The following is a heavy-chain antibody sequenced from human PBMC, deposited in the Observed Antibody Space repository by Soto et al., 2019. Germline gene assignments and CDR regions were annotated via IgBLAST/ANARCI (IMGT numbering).Heavy chain of an antibody. CDR2: ISYDGSNK. J-gene: IGHJ6*02. CDR1: GFTFSSYG. CDR3: VKRGGPGLLRRHYGMDV. V-gene: IGHV3-30*18. Sequence: QVQLVESGGGVVQPGRSLRLSCAASGFTFSSYGMHRVRQAPGKGLKWVAVISYDGSNKYYEDYVKSRFTISRDNSKNTLYLQMNSLRAADTAVYYCVKRGGPGLLRRHYGMDVWGQGTTVTVSS. D-gene: IGHD4-17*01.